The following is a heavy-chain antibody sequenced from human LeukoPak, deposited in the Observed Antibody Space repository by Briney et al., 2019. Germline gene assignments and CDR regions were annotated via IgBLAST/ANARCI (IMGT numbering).Heavy chain of an antibody. CDR1: GYTFTSYD. V-gene: IGHV1-8*01. Sequence: ASVKVSCKASGYTFTSYDINWVRQATGQGLEWMGWMNPNSGNTGYAQKFQGRVTMTRNTSISTAYMELSRLRSEDTAVYYCARGRGGDYDFWSGYYVLSYYYYGMDVWGQGTSVTVSS. D-gene: IGHD3-3*01. J-gene: IGHJ6*02. CDR3: ARGRGGDYDFWSGYYVLSYYYYGMDV. CDR2: MNPNSGNT.